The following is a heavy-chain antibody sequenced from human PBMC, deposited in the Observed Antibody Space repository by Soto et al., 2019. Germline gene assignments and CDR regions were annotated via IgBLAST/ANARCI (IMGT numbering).Heavy chain of an antibody. Sequence: QITLKESGPTLVKPTQTLTLTCTFSGFSLSTYGEGVAWIRQPPGKALEWLALIYWDDDMRYSPSLRNRLTVAKDTSKNHGVVSMTNMDPKDTGIYSRGHSSLTSLGHSWGQGIAVTVAS. J-gene: IGHJ4*02. V-gene: IGHV2-5*02. D-gene: IGHD2-2*01. CDR2: IYWDDDM. CDR3: GHSSLTSLGHS. CDR1: GFSLSTYGEG.